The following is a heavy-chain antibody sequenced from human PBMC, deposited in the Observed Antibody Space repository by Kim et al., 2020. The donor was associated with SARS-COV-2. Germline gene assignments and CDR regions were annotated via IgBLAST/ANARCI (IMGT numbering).Heavy chain of an antibody. Sequence: GGSLRLSCAASGFTFDDYTMHWVRQAPGKGLEWVSLISWDGGSTYYADSVKGRFTISRDNSKNSLYLQMNSLRTEDTALYYCAKEVWGSGYYGMDVWGQGTTVTVSS. CDR1: GFTFDDYT. D-gene: IGHD3-16*01. V-gene: IGHV3-43*01. CDR2: ISWDGGST. J-gene: IGHJ6*02. CDR3: AKEVWGSGYYGMDV.